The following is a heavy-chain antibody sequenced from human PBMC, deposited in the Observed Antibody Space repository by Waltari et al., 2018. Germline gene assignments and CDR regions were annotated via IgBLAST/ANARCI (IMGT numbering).Heavy chain of an antibody. Sequence: EVKLVESGGGLVQPGRSLRLSCTASGFTFGDHTMSWVRQAPGKGLERVGFIRNKTYGGKTEHAGSVKGRFSISIDDSKSIAYLQMNSLKTEDTAMYYCTRAIYDFWSGRDYWGQGTLVTVSS. CDR3: TRAIYDFWSGRDY. V-gene: IGHV3-49*04. CDR2: IRNKTYGGKT. J-gene: IGHJ4*02. CDR1: GFTFGDHT. D-gene: IGHD3-3*01.